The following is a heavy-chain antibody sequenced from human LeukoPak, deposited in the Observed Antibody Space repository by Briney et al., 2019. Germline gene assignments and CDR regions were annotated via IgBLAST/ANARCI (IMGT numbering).Heavy chain of an antibody. D-gene: IGHD3-22*01. CDR2: ISSSSSYI. CDR3: ARDLRGVYYYDSSGPFYYFDY. J-gene: IGHJ4*02. V-gene: IGHV3-21*01. Sequence: RSGGSLRLSCAASGFTFSSYSMNWVRQAPGKGLEWVSSISSSSSYIYYADSVKGRFTISRDNAKNSLYLQMNGLRAEDTAVYYCARDLRGVYYYDSSGPFYYFDYWGQGTLVTVSS. CDR1: GFTFSSYS.